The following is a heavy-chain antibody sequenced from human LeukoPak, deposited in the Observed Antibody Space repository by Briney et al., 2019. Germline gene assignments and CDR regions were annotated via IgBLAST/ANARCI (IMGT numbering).Heavy chain of an antibody. CDR3: AKDQAAAHDY. D-gene: IGHD6-13*01. CDR1: GFTFSSYG. CDR2: ISYDGSNK. J-gene: IGHJ4*02. Sequence: SGGSLRLSCAASGFTFSSYGMHWVRQAPGKGLEWVAVISYDGSNKYYADSVKGRFTISRDNSKNTLYLQMNSPRAEDTAVYYCAKDQAAAHDYWGQGTLVTVSS. V-gene: IGHV3-30*18.